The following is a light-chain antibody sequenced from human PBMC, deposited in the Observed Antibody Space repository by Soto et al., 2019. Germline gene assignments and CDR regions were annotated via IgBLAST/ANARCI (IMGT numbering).Light chain of an antibody. V-gene: IGKV1-8*01. J-gene: IGKJ2*01. CDR1: QGISSF. Sequence: AIRMTQSPSSFSASTGDKVTITCRASQGISSFLAWYQQKPGKAPKLLIYGASTLQSGVPSRFSGSGSGTDFTLTISYLQSEDFATYYCQQYYSYPPGTFGQGTRLEIK. CDR2: GAS. CDR3: QQYYSYPPGT.